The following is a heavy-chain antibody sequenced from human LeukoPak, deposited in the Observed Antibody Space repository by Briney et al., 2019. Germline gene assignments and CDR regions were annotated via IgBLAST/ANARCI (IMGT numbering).Heavy chain of an antibody. D-gene: IGHD6-6*01. CDR1: GYTFTDYY. CDR3: ARARWQLVPYFDS. J-gene: IGHJ4*02. CDR2: INPNSGGT. V-gene: IGHV1-2*02. Sequence: GASVKVSCKASGYTFTDYYMHWVRQAPGQGLEWMGWINPNSGGTNFAQKFQGRVAMTRDTSISTAYMELGSLRSDDTAVYYCARARWQLVPYFDSWGQATLVTVSS.